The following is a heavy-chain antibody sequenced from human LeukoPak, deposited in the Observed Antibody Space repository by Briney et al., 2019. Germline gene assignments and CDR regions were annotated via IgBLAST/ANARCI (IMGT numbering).Heavy chain of an antibody. CDR3: ARSDYVWGSYRN. V-gene: IGHV4-39*07. J-gene: IGHJ4*02. CDR2: INHSGST. Sequence: SETLSLTCTVSGGSISSSSYYWSWIRQPPGKGLEWIGEINHSGSTNYNPSLKSRVTISVDTSKNQFSLKLSSVTAADTAVYYCARSDYVWGSYRNWGQGTLVTVSS. CDR1: GGSISSSSYY. D-gene: IGHD3-16*02.